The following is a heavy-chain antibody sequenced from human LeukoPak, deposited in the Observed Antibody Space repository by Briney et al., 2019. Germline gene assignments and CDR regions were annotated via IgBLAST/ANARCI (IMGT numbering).Heavy chain of an antibody. CDR1: GGTFSSYA. CDR2: IIPIFGTA. Sequence: ASVKVSCKASGGTFSSYAISWVRQAPGQGLEWMGGIIPIFGTANYAQKFQGRVTITTDESTSTAYMELSSLRSEDTAVYYCAGLEPAAPGWFDPWGQGTLVTVYS. V-gene: IGHV1-69*05. CDR3: AGLEPAAPGWFDP. J-gene: IGHJ5*02. D-gene: IGHD2-2*01.